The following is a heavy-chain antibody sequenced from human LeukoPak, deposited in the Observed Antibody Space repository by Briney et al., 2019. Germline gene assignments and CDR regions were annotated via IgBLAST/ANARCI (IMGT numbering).Heavy chain of an antibody. CDR2: ISSSGSTI. V-gene: IGHV3-48*03. J-gene: IGHJ6*04. CDR3: AELGITMIGGV. CDR1: GFTFSSYE. D-gene: IGHD3-10*02. Sequence: GGSLRLSCAPAGFTFSSYEMNWVRQAPGKGLEWVSYISSSGSTIYYADSVKGRFTISRDNDKNSLYLQMNSLRAEDTAVYYCAELGITMIGGVWGKGTTVAISS.